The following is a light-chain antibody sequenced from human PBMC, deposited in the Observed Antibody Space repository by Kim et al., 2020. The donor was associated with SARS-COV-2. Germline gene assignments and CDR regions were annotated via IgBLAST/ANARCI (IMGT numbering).Light chain of an antibody. CDR1: QSIGTD. Sequence: TLSLSPGERATLSCTASQSIGTDLAWYQQKPGQAPRLLIYHAFTRATGIPARISGSGSGTEFTLTISSLQSEDFAVYYCQQYNDWPLTFGGGTKVEI. CDR2: HAF. V-gene: IGKV3D-15*01. CDR3: QQYNDWPLT. J-gene: IGKJ4*01.